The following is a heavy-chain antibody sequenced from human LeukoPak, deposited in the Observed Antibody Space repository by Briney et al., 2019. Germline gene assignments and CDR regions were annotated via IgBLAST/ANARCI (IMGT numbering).Heavy chain of an antibody. CDR2: INPSGGST. CDR1: GYTFTSYY. J-gene: IGHJ4*02. CDR3: ARGAGGICGGDCYSSQSFDY. V-gene: IGHV1-46*01. Sequence: ASVKVSCKASGYTFTSYYMHWVRQAPGQGLEWMGIINPSGGSTSYAQKFQGRVTMTRDTSTSTVYMELSSLRSEDTAVYYCARGAGGICGGDCYSSQSFDYWGQGTLVTVSS. D-gene: IGHD2-21*01.